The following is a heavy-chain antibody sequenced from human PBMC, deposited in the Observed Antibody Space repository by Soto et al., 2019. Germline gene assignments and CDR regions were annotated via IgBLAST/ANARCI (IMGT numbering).Heavy chain of an antibody. CDR3: ARGGISHWAYFYYMDV. CDR2: INHLGSI. J-gene: IGHJ6*03. Sequence: SETLSLTCVVSGGSLSIYFWSWIRQPPGMALEWIGEINHLGSINYNPSLKSRVTMSVDTSKNQFSLTLNSVTAADTATYYCARGGISHWAYFYYMDVWDRGTTVTVSS. V-gene: IGHV4-34*01. D-gene: IGHD2-21*01. CDR1: GGSLSIYF.